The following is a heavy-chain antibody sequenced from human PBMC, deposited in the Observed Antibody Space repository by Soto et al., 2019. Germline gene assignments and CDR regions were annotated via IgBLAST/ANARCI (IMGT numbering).Heavy chain of an antibody. V-gene: IGHV1-2*02. D-gene: IGHD3-16*01. CDR3: ARGNPFNYAGFDV. J-gene: IGHJ6*02. CDR1: GYTFTDYY. CDR2: MNAKSGDT. Sequence: ASVKGSCKASGYTFTDYYMHWLRQASGQGPEWMGWMNAKSGDTFFAQRFQGKFNMTWDTSLSTAYMEVGSLTSDDTAIYYCARGNPFNYAGFDVWGQGTTVTVSS.